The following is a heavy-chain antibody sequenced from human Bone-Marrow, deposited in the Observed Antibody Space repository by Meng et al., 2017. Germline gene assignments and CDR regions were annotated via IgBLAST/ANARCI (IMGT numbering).Heavy chain of an antibody. Sequence: QLQRWGAGLLKPSEPLSLTCVVSGVSFSDYYWSWIRQPPGKGLEWIGEINHSGSTNYNPSLESRATISVDTSQNNLSLKLSSVTAADSAVYYCARGPTTMAHDFDYWGQGTLVTVSS. CDR2: INHSGST. D-gene: IGHD4-11*01. CDR3: ARGPTTMAHDFDY. CDR1: GVSFSDYY. J-gene: IGHJ4*02. V-gene: IGHV4-34*01.